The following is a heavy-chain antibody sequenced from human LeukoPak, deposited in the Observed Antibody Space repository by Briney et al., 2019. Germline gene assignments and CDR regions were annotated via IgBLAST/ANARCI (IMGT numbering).Heavy chain of an antibody. V-gene: IGHV3-7*01. CDR1: GFTFSSYW. D-gene: IGHD3-10*02. J-gene: IGHJ6*03. CDR2: IKQDGSEK. CDR3: ARGCSGKVARRYYYYYMDV. Sequence: PGGSLRLSCAASGFTFSSYWMSWVRQAPGKGLEWVANIKQDGSEKYYVDSVKGRFTISRDNAKNSLYLQMNSLRAEDTAVYYCARGCSGKVARRYYYYYMDVWGKGTTVTVSS.